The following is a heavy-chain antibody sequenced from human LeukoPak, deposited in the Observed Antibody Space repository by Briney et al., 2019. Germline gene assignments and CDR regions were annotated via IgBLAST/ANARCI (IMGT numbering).Heavy chain of an antibody. D-gene: IGHD5-24*01. Sequence: PSEILSLTCTVSGGSISSYYWSWIRQPPGKGLEWIGYIYYSGSTNYNPSLKSRVTISVDTSKNQFSLKLSSVTAADTAVYYCASLEMATVYFDYWGQGTLVTVSS. CDR1: GGSISSYY. V-gene: IGHV4-59*01. CDR3: ASLEMATVYFDY. CDR2: IYYSGST. J-gene: IGHJ4*02.